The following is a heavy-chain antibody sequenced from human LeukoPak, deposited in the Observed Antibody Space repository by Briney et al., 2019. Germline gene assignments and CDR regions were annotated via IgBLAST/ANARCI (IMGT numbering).Heavy chain of an antibody. D-gene: IGHD2-8*01. J-gene: IGHJ4*02. CDR1: GLTVSSDY. Sequence: GGSLRLSCAASGLTVSSDYMTWVRQAPGKGLEWVGRSKSQTDGGTTDYAAPVKGRFTISRDDSKNTLCLQINSLKTEDTAVYYCTTEYGYFSYWGQGTLVTVSS. V-gene: IGHV3-15*07. CDR2: SKSQTDGGTT. CDR3: TTEYGYFSY.